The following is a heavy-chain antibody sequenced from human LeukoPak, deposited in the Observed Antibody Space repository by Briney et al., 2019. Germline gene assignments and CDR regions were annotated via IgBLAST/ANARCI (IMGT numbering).Heavy chain of an antibody. CDR2: FYHNGGT. Sequence: PSETLSLTCNVSGGSISSSGYSWGWIRQSPGKGLEWIGTFYHNGGTSYNPSLRSRVTISVDASKNQFSLKLSSVTAADTAVYYCARDRFPYGDYPLFDYWGQGTLVTVSS. J-gene: IGHJ4*02. D-gene: IGHD4-17*01. CDR3: ARDRFPYGDYPLFDY. CDR1: GGSISSSGYS. V-gene: IGHV4-39*07.